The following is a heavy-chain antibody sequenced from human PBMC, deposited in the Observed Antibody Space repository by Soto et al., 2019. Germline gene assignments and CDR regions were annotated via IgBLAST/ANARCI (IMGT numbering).Heavy chain of an antibody. D-gene: IGHD1-26*01. J-gene: IGHJ4*02. CDR2: IYYSGST. Sequence: SETLSLTCTVSGGSISSGDYYWSWIRQPPGKGLEWIGYIYYSGSTYYNPSLKCRVTISVDTSKNQFSLKRSSLAAAEPAGYYCAYLSSYAPETDYWGQGTLVTVSS. CDR1: GGSISSGDYY. CDR3: AYLSSYAPETDY. V-gene: IGHV4-30-4*01.